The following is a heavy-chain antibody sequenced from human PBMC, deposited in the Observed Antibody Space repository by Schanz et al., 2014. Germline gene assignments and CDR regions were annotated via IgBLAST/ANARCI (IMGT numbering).Heavy chain of an antibody. CDR3: AGTYCSSTSCYTGYYYMDV. J-gene: IGHJ6*03. CDR2: MNPNSGNP. D-gene: IGHD2-2*02. CDR1: GYTFTSYD. Sequence: QVQLIQSGAEVKKPGASVKVSCTASGYTFTSYDINWVRQAPGQGLEWLGWMNPNSGNPGFAQKFRGRVTMTRNTSMSTAYIELHILTSEDTAVYYCAGTYCSSTSCYTGYYYMDVWGKGTTXTVSS. V-gene: IGHV1-8*01.